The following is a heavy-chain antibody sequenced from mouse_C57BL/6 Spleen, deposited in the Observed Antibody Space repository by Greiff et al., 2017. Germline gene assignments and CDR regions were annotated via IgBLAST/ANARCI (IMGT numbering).Heavy chain of an antibody. CDR2: INYDGSST. J-gene: IGHJ4*01. V-gene: IGHV5-16*01. Sequence: EVKLVESEGGLVQPGSSMKLSCTASGFTFSDYYMAWVRPVPEKGLEWVANINYDGSSTYYLDSLKSRFIISRDNAKNILYLQMSSLKSEDTASYYCARGGYDGYDYYAMDYWGQGTSVTVSS. D-gene: IGHD2-3*01. CDR1: GFTFSDYY. CDR3: ARGGYDGYDYYAMDY.